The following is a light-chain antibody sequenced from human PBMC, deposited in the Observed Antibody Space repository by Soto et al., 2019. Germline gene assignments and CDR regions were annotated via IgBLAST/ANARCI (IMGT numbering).Light chain of an antibody. CDR1: QSISSSY. V-gene: IGKV3-20*01. CDR2: GAS. CDR3: QQYGSSRFT. J-gene: IGKJ3*01. Sequence: EIVLTQSPGTLSLSPGERATLSCRASQSISSSYLAWYQQKPGQAPRLLVYGASSRATGTPDRFSGSGSGTDFTHTISRLEPEDFAVYYCQQYGSSRFTFGPGTKVEIK.